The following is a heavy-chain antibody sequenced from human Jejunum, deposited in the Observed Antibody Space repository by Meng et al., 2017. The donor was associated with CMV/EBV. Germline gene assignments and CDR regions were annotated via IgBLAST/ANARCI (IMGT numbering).Heavy chain of an antibody. D-gene: IGHD3/OR15-3a*01. V-gene: IGHV3-15*07. CDR3: TTGWTQYFDF. J-gene: IGHJ4*02. CDR1: DFTRINAW. Sequence: EERLVESGGGLVKPGGSLTLSCVASDFTRINAWMNWVRQAPGKGLEWVARIRSQTAGGTTEYHAAVKGRFTVSRDDSIYTVSLQMNSLKIDDTAVYYCTTGWTQYFDFWGQGALVTVSS. CDR2: IRSQTAGGTT.